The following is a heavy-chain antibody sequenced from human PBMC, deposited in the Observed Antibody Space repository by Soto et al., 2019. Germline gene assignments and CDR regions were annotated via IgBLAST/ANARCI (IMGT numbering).Heavy chain of an antibody. CDR3: AAGVFLVGHAASLDGIDV. Sequence: ASLQVSCKASGFTFTSSAVQWVRQARGQRLEGIGWIVVGSGNTNYAQKFQERVTITRDMSTSTAYMELSSLRSEDTAVYYCAAGVFLVGHAASLDGIDVRGQGATVRVSS. D-gene: IGHD2-2*01. V-gene: IGHV1-58*01. CDR2: IVVGSGNT. CDR1: GFTFTSSA. J-gene: IGHJ6*02.